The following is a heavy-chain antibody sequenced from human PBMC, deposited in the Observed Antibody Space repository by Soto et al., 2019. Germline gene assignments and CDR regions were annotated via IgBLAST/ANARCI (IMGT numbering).Heavy chain of an antibody. V-gene: IGHV1-2*02. CDR2: IGPESGAT. J-gene: IGHJ4*02. CDR3: GRGRSGQRVVFY. Sequence: ASVKVSCKASGYTFTGHYIHWVRQAPEQGPEWMGEIGPESGATRYAQKFQGRVTMTMDTSITTVYMELNNLRPDDTAVYYCGRGRSGQRVVFYCGPGTPLTVSS. CDR1: GYTFTGHY. D-gene: IGHD1-26*01.